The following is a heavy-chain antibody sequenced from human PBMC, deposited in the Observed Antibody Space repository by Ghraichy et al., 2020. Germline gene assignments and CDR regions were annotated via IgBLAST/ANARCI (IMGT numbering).Heavy chain of an antibody. Sequence: SETLSLTCTVSGGSISSYYWSWIRQPPGKGLEWIGYIYTSGSTNYNPSLKSRVTISVDTSKNQFSLKLSSVTAADTAVYYCARHYLAAGYCSGGSCYMGGFDYWGQGTLVTVSS. CDR1: GGSISSYY. CDR2: IYTSGST. D-gene: IGHD2-15*01. V-gene: IGHV4-4*09. CDR3: ARHYLAAGYCSGGSCYMGGFDY. J-gene: IGHJ4*02.